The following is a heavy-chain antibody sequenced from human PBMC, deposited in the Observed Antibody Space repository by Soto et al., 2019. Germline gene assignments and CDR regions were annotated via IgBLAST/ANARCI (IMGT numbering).Heavy chain of an antibody. CDR1: GGSISSYY. J-gene: IGHJ1*01. CDR2: IYYSGST. CDR3: ARGTGGGYFQH. D-gene: IGHD1-1*01. V-gene: IGHV4-59*01. Sequence: SETLSLTCTVSGGSISSYYWSWIRQPPGKGLEWIGYIYYSGSTNYNPSLKSRVTISVDTSKNQFSLKLSSVTAADTAVYYCARGTGGGYFQHWGQGTRVTVSS.